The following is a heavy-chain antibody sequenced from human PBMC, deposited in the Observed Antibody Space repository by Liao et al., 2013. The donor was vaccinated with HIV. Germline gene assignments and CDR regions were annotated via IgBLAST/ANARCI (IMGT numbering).Heavy chain of an antibody. J-gene: IGHJ3*02. D-gene: IGHD5-24*01. Sequence: QVQLQESGPGLVRPSETLSLTCTVSGGSISSHYWSWIRQPAGKGLECIGRVYGSGNTNYNPSLERRVTMSVDRSKNQFSLKLRSVTAADTAVYYCASWLQPGAFDIWGQGTMVTVSS. CDR2: VYGSGNT. V-gene: IGHV4-4*07. CDR3: ASWLQPGAFDI. CDR1: GGSISSHY.